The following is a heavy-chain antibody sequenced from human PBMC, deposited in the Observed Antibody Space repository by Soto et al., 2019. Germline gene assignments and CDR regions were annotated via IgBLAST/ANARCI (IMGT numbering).Heavy chain of an antibody. D-gene: IGHD6-13*01. Sequence: SVKVSCKASGGTFSSYAISWVRQAPGQGLEWMGGIIPIFGTANYAQKFQGRVTITADESTSTAYMELSSLRSEDTAVYYCARTSDSSSWSYYYYGMDVWGQGTTVTVSS. CDR2: IIPIFGTA. CDR1: GGTFSSYA. V-gene: IGHV1-69*13. J-gene: IGHJ6*02. CDR3: ARTSDSSSWSYYYYGMDV.